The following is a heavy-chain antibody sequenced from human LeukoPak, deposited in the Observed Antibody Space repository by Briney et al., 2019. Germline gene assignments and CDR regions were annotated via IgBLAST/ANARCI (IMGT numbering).Heavy chain of an antibody. D-gene: IGHD3-3*01. V-gene: IGHV3-7*01. CDR1: GFIFSSYW. CDR2: IKRDGSER. J-gene: IGHJ4*02. Sequence: GGSLRLSCAASGFIFSSYWMGWVRQAPGKGLEWVANIKRDGSERYYVDSVKGRFTISRDNAQNSLYLQMNSMRDEDTGVYYCARDKEAAVDFWSGYYPLWGQGTLVTVSS. CDR3: ARDKEAAVDFWSGYYPL.